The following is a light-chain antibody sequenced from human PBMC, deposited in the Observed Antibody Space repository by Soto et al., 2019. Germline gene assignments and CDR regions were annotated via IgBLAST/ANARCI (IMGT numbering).Light chain of an antibody. CDR3: CSFAGNYTFVV. Sequence: QSALTQPRSVSGSPGQSVTISCTGTSGDVGGYNYVSWYQQFPGNAPKLMIYDVTKRPSGVPDRFSGSKSGNTASLTISGLQAEDEADYYCCSFAGNYTFVVFGGGTKLTVL. CDR1: SGDVGGYNY. J-gene: IGLJ2*01. V-gene: IGLV2-11*01. CDR2: DVT.